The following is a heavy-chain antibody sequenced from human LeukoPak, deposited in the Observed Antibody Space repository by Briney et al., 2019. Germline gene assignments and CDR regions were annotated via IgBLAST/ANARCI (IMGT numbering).Heavy chain of an antibody. CDR2: ISSNGGRT. CDR3: VKGITMIAKLPLDY. CDR1: GFTFSSYA. D-gene: IGHD3-22*01. Sequence: PGGSLRPSCSASGFTFSSYAMHWVRQAPGKGLEYVSGISSNGGRTDYADSVKGRFTISRDNSKNTLYLQMSSLRAEDTAVYYCVKGITMIAKLPLDYWGQGTLVTVSS. J-gene: IGHJ4*02. V-gene: IGHV3-64D*09.